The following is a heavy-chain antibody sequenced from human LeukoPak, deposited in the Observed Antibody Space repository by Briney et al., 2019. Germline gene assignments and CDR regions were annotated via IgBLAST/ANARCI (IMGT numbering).Heavy chain of an antibody. CDR2: IYHSGSA. J-gene: IGHJ4*02. V-gene: IGHV4-38-2*02. CDR3: ARGVYDYVWGSYRPHFDY. CDR1: GYSISSGYY. Sequence: PSETLSLTCTVSGYSISSGYYWGWIRQPPGKGLEWIGSIYHSGSAYYNPSLKSRVTISVDTSKNQFSLKLSSVTAADTAVYYCARGVYDYVWGSYRPHFDYWGQGTLVTVSS. D-gene: IGHD3-16*02.